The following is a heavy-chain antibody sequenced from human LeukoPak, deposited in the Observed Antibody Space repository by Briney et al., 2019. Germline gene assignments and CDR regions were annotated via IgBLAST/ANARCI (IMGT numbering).Heavy chain of an antibody. V-gene: IGHV4-34*01. CDR3: ARPFYYGDTDAFDI. D-gene: IGHD4-17*01. CDR2: INHIGGT. CDR1: GVSFSGFY. J-gene: IGHJ3*02. Sequence: PSETLSLTCAVYGVSFSGFYWSWIRQPPEKGLEWIGEINHIGGTNYNPSLKSRVTMSVDTSKKQFSLNLTSVTAADTAVYYCARPFYYGDTDAFDIWGQGTMVTVSS.